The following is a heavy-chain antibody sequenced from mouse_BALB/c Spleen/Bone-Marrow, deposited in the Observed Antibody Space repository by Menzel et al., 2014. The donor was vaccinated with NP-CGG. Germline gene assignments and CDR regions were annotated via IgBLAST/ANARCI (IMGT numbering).Heavy chain of an antibody. D-gene: IGHD1-1*01. V-gene: IGHV1-82*01. CDR3: ASGSSPFAY. CDR2: IYPGDGDT. Sequence: VQLQQSGPELVKPGASVKISCKASGYAFSSSWMNWVKQRPGQGLEWIGRIYPGDGDTNFNGKFKGKATLTADKSSSTAYMQLSSLTSVDSAVYFCASGSSPFAYWGQGTLVTVSA. CDR1: GYAFSSSW. J-gene: IGHJ3*01.